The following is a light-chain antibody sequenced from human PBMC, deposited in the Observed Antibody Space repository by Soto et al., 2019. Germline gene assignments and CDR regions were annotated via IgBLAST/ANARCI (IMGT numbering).Light chain of an antibody. J-gene: IGKJ3*01. Sequence: DIQMTQSPSTLSGSVGDRVTITRRASQTISSWLAWYQQKPGKAPKLLIYKASTLKSGVPSRFSGSGSGTDFTLTISSLESEDFAVYYCQQYDNWPPFTFGPGTKVDIK. CDR2: KAS. CDR1: QTISSW. V-gene: IGKV1-5*03. CDR3: QQYDNWPPFT.